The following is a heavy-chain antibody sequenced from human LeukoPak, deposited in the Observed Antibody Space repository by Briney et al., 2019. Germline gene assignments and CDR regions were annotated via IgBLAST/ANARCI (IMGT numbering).Heavy chain of an antibody. CDR2: ISGSGGST. CDR3: AKVGRSWELPYFDY. J-gene: IGHJ4*02. V-gene: IGHV3-23*01. CDR1: GFTFSSYA. D-gene: IGHD1-26*01. Sequence: TGGSLRLSCAASGFTFSSYAMSWVRLAPGKGLEWVSAISGSGGSTYYADSVKGRFTISRDNSKNTLYLQMNSLRAEDTAVYYCAKVGRSWELPYFDYWGQGTLVTVSS.